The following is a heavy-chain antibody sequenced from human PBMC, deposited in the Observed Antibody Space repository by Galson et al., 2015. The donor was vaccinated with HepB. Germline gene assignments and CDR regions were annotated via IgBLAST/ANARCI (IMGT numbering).Heavy chain of an antibody. CDR3: ARVRRDGDKTHLDY. D-gene: IGHD5-24*01. Sequence: GYTFTSYDINWVRQATGQGLEWMAWMNPNSGNTDYAQKFQGRVTMTRNTSISTAYMELSSLRSEDTAMYYCARVRRDGDKTHLDYRGQGTLVTVSS. V-gene: IGHV1-8*01. CDR1: GYTFTSYD. CDR2: MNPNSGNT. J-gene: IGHJ4*02.